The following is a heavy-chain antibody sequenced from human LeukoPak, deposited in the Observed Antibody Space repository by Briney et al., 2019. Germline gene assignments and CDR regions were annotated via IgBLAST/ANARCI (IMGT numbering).Heavy chain of an antibody. J-gene: IGHJ4*02. CDR3: TRAPHPRCSSSGCYLDY. CDR2: IQAKAYGGAT. D-gene: IGHD2-2*01. Sequence: PGGSLRLSCSTSGFTFGDYAMSLVRQAPGKGLEWVGFIQAKAYGGATKYAASVNGRFSISRDDSQSIANLQMNDLKTEDTAVYYCTRAPHPRCSSSGCYLDYWGQGTLVAVSS. V-gene: IGHV3-49*04. CDR1: GFTFGDYA.